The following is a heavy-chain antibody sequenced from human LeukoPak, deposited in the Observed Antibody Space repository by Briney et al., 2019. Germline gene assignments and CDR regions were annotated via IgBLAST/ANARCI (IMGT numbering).Heavy chain of an antibody. D-gene: IGHD2-15*01. CDR3: ARSEQRYCGGGSCPLSAFDI. CDR1: GYTFTSYG. V-gene: IGHV1-18*01. CDR2: ISAYNGNT. Sequence: GASVKVSCKASGYTFTSYGISWVRQAPGQGLEWMGWISAYNGNTNYAQKLQGRVTMTTDTSTSTAYMELRSLRSDDTAVYYCARSEQRYCGGGSCPLSAFDIWSQGTMVTVSS. J-gene: IGHJ3*02.